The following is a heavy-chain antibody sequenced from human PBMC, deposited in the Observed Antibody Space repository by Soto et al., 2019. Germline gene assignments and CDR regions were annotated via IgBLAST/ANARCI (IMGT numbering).Heavy chain of an antibody. CDR1: GYTFNSYR. Sequence: QVQLVQSGAEVKKPGASVKVSCTASGYTFNSYRISWVRQAPGQALEWMGGIRAYNGNTDNAQTGLDSVTMTTDTCMRIMSMDLCSLRCDDTAVYYFARVRAELGYCGGASCWPYYKGMDVWGQGTTVTGFS. CDR2: IRAYNGNT. V-gene: IGHV1-18*01. J-gene: IGHJ6*02. D-gene: IGHD2-15*01. CDR3: ARVRAELGYCGGASCWPYYKGMDV.